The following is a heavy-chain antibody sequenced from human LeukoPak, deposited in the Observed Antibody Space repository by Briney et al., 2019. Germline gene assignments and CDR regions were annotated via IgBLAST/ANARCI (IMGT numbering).Heavy chain of an antibody. J-gene: IGHJ4*02. D-gene: IGHD2-2*02. CDR2: IYYSGST. CDR1: GGSISSGDYY. CDR3: ATGPDLTSCYTG. Sequence: PSETLTLTCTVSGGSISSGDYYWSWIRQPPGKGLEWIGYIYYSGSTYYNPSLKSRVTISVDRSKNQFSLKLSSVTAADTAVYYCATGPDLTSCYTGWGQGTLVTVSS. V-gene: IGHV4-30-4*08.